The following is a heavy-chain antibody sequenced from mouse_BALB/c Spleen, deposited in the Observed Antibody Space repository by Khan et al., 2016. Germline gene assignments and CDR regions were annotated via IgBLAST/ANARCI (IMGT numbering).Heavy chain of an antibody. CDR3: ASDAMDY. CDR2: VNPNNGDT. Sequence: VQLQQSGPELVKPGASVKLSCKASGYSFKGYYMYWVKQSHGKSLEWIGRVNPNNGDTSSNQRFKGKATLTVDKSSSTAYMELSSLTSEDSAVYYCASDAMDYWGQGTALTVSA. CDR1: GYSFKGYY. V-gene: IGHV1-26*01. J-gene: IGHJ4*01.